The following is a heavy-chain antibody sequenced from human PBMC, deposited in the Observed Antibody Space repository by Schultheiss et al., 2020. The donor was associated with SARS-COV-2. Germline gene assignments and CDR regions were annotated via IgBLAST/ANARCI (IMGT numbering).Heavy chain of an antibody. J-gene: IGHJ4*02. V-gene: IGHV3-30-3*01. D-gene: IGHD3-16*01. Sequence: GGSLRLSCAASGFTFSSYAMSWVRQAPGKGLEWVAVISYDENNKKYADSVKGRFTISRDNSKNTLYLQMNSLRPEDTAVYYCAKDMSGLRYSACPDYWGQGTLVTVSS. CDR2: ISYDENNK. CDR1: GFTFSSYA. CDR3: AKDMSGLRYSACPDY.